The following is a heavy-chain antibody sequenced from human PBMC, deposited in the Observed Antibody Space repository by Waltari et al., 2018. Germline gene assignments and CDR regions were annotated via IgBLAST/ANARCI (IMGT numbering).Heavy chain of an antibody. J-gene: IGHJ6*03. D-gene: IGHD3-3*01. CDR1: GFSLSNARMG. CDR2: IFSNDEK. CDR3: ARMERFLLWGLVYYYYYMDV. V-gene: IGHV2-26*01. Sequence: QVTLKESGPVLVKPTETLTLTCTVSGFSLSNARMGVSWIRQPPGKALEWLAHIFSNDEKSYSTSLKSRLTISKDTSKSQVVLTMTNMDPVDTATYYCARMERFLLWGLVYYYYYMDVWGKGTTVTVSS.